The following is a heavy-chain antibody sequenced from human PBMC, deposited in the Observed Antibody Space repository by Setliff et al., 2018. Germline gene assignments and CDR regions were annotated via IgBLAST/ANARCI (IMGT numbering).Heavy chain of an antibody. D-gene: IGHD2-8*01. Sequence: SETLSLTCTVSDGSISTYYWSWIRQPPGRGLEYIGYIYTSGIINYNPSLKSRVTMSLDTSKNQFSLSLTSVTAADTAVYYCAREGFYCTNGVCYRPFDYWGQGTLVTVSS. J-gene: IGHJ4*02. V-gene: IGHV4-4*08. CDR1: DGSISTYY. CDR2: IYTSGII. CDR3: AREGFYCTNGVCYRPFDY.